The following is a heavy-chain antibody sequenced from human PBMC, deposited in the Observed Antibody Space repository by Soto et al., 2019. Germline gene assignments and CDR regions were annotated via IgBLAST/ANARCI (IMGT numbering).Heavy chain of an antibody. Sequence: SETLCLTCPVSGVSISSYYWSWIRQPPGKGLEWIGYIYYSGSTNYNPSLKSRVTISVDTSKNQFSLKLSSVTAADTAVYYCARAPRYAGPFVDYWGQGTLVPVSS. CDR1: GVSISSYY. CDR2: IYYSGST. D-gene: IGHD3-10*01. J-gene: IGHJ4*02. CDR3: ARAPRYAGPFVDY. V-gene: IGHV4-59*01.